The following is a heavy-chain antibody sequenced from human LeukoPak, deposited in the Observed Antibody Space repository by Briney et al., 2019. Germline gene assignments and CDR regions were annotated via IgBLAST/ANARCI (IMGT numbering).Heavy chain of an antibody. D-gene: IGHD3-10*01. CDR3: ARFEYYGSGAP. V-gene: IGHV4-39*01. Sequence: PSETLSLTCTVSGGSISSSSYYWGWIRQPPGKGLEWIGSIYYSGSTYYNPSLKSRVTISVDTSKNQFSLKLSSVTAADTAVYYCARFEYYGSGAPWGQGTLVTVSS. J-gene: IGHJ5*02. CDR2: IYYSGST. CDR1: GGSISSSSYY.